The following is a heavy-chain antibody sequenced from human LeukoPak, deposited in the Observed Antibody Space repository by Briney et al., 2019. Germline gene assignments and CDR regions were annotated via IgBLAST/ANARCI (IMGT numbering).Heavy chain of an antibody. CDR1: GYTLTELS. V-gene: IGHV1-24*01. CDR2: FDPEDGET. Sequence: ASVKVSCKVSGYTLTELSTHWVRQAPGKGLEWMGGFDPEDGETIYAQKFQGRVTMTEDTSTDTAYMELSSLRSEDTAVYYYAIWELQKDAFDIWGQGTMVTVSS. J-gene: IGHJ3*02. CDR3: AIWELQKDAFDI. D-gene: IGHD1-26*01.